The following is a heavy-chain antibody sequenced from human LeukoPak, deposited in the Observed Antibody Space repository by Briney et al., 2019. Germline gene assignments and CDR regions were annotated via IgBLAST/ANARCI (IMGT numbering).Heavy chain of an antibody. CDR1: GGPLSAYY. V-gene: IGHV4-59*01. CDR2: IYDNGNT. J-gene: IGHJ4*02. D-gene: IGHD1-1*01. Sequence: SGTLSLTCTVSGGPLSAYYWTWIRQPPGKGLEWIGYIYDNGNTNYNPSLKSRVTISVDTSKNQFSLKLTSVTAADTAVYYCATGETGSTLGGYWGQGTLVTVSS. CDR3: ATGETGSTLGGY.